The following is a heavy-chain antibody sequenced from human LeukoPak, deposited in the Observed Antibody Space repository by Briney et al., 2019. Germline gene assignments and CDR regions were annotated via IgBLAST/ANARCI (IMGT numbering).Heavy chain of an antibody. Sequence: GGSLRLSCAASGFTFSSFDMHWVRQATGKGLEWVSAIDAAGDTYYPGSVKGRFTISRDNAKNTLYLQMNSLRAEDTAVYYCARDGYCSSTSCYYFDYWGQGTLVTVSS. J-gene: IGHJ4*02. CDR1: GFTFSSFD. CDR3: ARDGYCSSTSCYYFDY. CDR2: IDAAGDT. D-gene: IGHD2-2*01. V-gene: IGHV3-13*04.